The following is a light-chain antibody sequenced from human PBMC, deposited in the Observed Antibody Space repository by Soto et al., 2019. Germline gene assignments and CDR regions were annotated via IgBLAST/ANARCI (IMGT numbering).Light chain of an antibody. CDR1: QSVSSN. Sequence: EIVMTQSPATLSVSPGERATLSCRASQSVSSNLAWYQQKPGKAPRLLIYGASTRDTGIPARFSGSGSGTEFTLTISSLQAEDFAVYYWQEYNNWSPFTFGQGTKLEIK. CDR2: GAS. CDR3: QEYNNWSPFT. J-gene: IGKJ2*01. V-gene: IGKV3-15*01.